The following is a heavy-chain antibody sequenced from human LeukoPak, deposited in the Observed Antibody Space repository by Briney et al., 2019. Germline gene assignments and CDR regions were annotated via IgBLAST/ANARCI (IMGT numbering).Heavy chain of an antibody. Sequence: GGSLRLSCAASGFTFSSYGMHWVRQAPGKGLEWVAVISYDGSNKYYADSVKGRFTISRDNSKNTLYLQMNSLRAEDTAVYYCARGGRSLDYWGQGTLVTVSS. J-gene: IGHJ4*02. CDR3: ARGGRSLDY. D-gene: IGHD3-10*01. CDR1: GFTFSSYG. V-gene: IGHV3-30*03. CDR2: ISYDGSNK.